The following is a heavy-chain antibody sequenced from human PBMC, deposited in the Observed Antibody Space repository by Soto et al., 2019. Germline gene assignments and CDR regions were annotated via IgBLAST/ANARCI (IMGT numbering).Heavy chain of an antibody. V-gene: IGHV3-64*01. CDR3: AGDARAIYGSGIDYYYYYYMDV. J-gene: IGHJ6*03. CDR1: GFTFSSYA. D-gene: IGHD3-10*01. CDR2: ISSNGGST. Sequence: GGSLRLSCAASGFTFSSYAMHWVRQAPGKGLEYVSAISSNGGSTYYANSVKGRFTISRDNSKNTLYLQMGSLGAEDMAWYYRAGDARAIYGSGIDYYYYYYMDVWGKGTTVTVSS.